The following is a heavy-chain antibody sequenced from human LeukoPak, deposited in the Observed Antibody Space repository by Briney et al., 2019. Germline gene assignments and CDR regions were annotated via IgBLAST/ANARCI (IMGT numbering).Heavy chain of an antibody. J-gene: IGHJ6*02. CDR1: GYTFTGYY. CDR2: INPNSGGT. D-gene: IGHD5-18*01. Sequence: ASVKVSCKASGYTFTGYYMHWVRQAPGQGLEWMGWINPNSGGTNYAQKFQGRVTMTRDTSTSTAYMELSRLRSDDTAVYYCARDETAMVVHGMDVWGQGTTVTVSS. V-gene: IGHV1-2*02. CDR3: ARDETAMVVHGMDV.